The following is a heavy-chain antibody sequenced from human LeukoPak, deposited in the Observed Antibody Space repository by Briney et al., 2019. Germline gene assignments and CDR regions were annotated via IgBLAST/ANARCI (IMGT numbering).Heavy chain of an antibody. CDR2: ISGSGGST. V-gene: IGHV3-23*01. Sequence: SGGSLRLSCAASGFTFSSYAMSWVRQAPGKGLEWVSAISGSGGSTYYADSVKGRFTVSRDNSKNTLYLQMNSLRAEDTAVYYCAKGRGSSWYLPMDYWGQGTLVTVSS. J-gene: IGHJ4*02. D-gene: IGHD6-13*01. CDR3: AKGRGSSWYLPMDY. CDR1: GFTFSSYA.